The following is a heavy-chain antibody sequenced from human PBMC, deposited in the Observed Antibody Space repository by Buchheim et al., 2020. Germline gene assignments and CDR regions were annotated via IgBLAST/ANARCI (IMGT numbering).Heavy chain of an antibody. J-gene: IGHJ6*02. CDR1: GGSFSGYY. V-gene: IGHV4-34*01. CDR3: AGWSSSPPGNLAPYGMDV. Sequence: QVQLQQWGAGLLKPSETLSLTCAVYGGSFSGYYWSWIRQPPGKGLEWIGEINHSGSTNYNPSLKSRVTISVDTSKNQFSLRLSSVTAADTAVYYCAGWSSSPPGNLAPYGMDVWGQGTT. CDR2: INHSGST. D-gene: IGHD6-6*01.